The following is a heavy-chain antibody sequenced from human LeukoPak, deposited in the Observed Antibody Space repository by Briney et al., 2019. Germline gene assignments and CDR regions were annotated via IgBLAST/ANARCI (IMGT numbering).Heavy chain of an antibody. D-gene: IGHD2-8*01. CDR2: FSSGSSVI. J-gene: IGHJ3*01. Sequence: GGSLSLSCAASGFTFKYYSVNWVRRAPGEGLEGVSFFSSGSSVINYADSEGARFDLSRHHAKSSLYLQMNSLRDEDTAVYYCARNNGLPEDAFDLWGQGTMVTVSS. V-gene: IGHV3-21*01. CDR3: ARNNGLPEDAFDL. CDR1: GFTFKYYS.